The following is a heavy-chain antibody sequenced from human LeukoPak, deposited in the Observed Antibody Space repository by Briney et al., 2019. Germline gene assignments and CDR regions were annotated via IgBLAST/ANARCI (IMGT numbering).Heavy chain of an antibody. CDR3: AKAMGATLFDY. Sequence: RPGGSLRLSCAASGFTVSSNYMSWVRQAPGKGLEWVSGISGSGGSTYYADSVKGRFTISRDNSKNTLYLQMNSLRAGDTAVYYCAKAMGATLFDYWGQGTLVTVSS. J-gene: IGHJ4*02. CDR1: GFTVSSNY. V-gene: IGHV3-23*01. CDR2: ISGSGGST. D-gene: IGHD1-26*01.